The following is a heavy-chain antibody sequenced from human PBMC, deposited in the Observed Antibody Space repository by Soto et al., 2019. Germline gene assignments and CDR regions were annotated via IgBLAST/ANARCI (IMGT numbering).Heavy chain of an antibody. Sequence: GESLRLSCAASGLTFSNSAMSWVRQAPGKGLDWVSSISDSGVSTYYADSVKGRFTISRDNSKSTLYLQMNSLRAEDTAVYYCSKESYSGWSHLAYSGQGTRVTVSS. V-gene: IGHV3-23*01. D-gene: IGHD1-26*01. J-gene: IGHJ4*02. CDR2: ISDSGVST. CDR1: GLTFSNSA. CDR3: SKESYSGWSHLAY.